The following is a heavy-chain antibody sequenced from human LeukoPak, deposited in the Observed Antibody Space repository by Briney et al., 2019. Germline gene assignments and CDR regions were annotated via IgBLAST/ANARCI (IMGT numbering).Heavy chain of an antibody. CDR1: GFTVSSNY. CDR2: IYSGGST. V-gene: IGHV3-53*05. Sequence: GGSLRLSCAASGFTVSSNYMSWVRQAPGKGLEWVSVIYSGGSTYYADSVKGRFTISRDNAKNSLYLQMNSLRAEDTALYYCAKDIALEMATTFLFDIWGQGTMVTVSS. CDR3: AKDIALEMATTFLFDI. J-gene: IGHJ3*02. D-gene: IGHD5-24*01.